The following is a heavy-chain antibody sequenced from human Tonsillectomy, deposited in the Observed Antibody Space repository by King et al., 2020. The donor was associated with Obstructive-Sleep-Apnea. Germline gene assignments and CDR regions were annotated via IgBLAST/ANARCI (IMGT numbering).Heavy chain of an antibody. J-gene: IGHJ4*02. CDR3: AKDGADYYDSSGYLSADY. CDR1: GFTFSSYA. Sequence: VQLVESGGGLVQPGGSLRLSCAASGFTFSSYAMSWVRQAPGKGLEWVSAISGSGGSTYYADSVKGRFTISRDNSKNTLYLQMNSLRAEDTAVYYCAKDGADYYDSSGYLSADYWGQGTLVTVSS. CDR2: ISGSGGST. D-gene: IGHD3-22*01. V-gene: IGHV3-23*04.